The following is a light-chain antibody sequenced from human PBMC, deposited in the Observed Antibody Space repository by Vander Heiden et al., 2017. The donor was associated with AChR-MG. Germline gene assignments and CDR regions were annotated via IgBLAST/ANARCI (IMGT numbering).Light chain of an antibody. V-gene: IGLV3-9*01. J-gene: IGLJ3*02. Sequence: SYEVSQPLSVSVALGQTARITCGGNNIGMKNVHWYQQKPGQAPVLVIYRDNNRPSGIPERFSGSNSGNTATLTISRAQAGDEADYYCQVWDSSTVVFGGGTKL. CDR2: RDN. CDR1: NIGMKN. CDR3: QVWDSSTVV.